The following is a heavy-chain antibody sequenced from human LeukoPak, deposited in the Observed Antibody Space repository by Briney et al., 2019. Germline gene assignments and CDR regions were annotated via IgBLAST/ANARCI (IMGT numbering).Heavy chain of an antibody. CDR2: ISSSSSTI. CDR1: GFTFSSYS. Sequence: GGCLRLSSAASGFTFSSYSMNWVRPAPGKGREWVSYISSSSSTIYYADSVKGRFTISRDNAKNSLYLQMNSLRAEDTAVYYCARDRQGPLITMIVVVPQGLDYWGQGTLVTVSS. D-gene: IGHD3-22*01. J-gene: IGHJ4*02. CDR3: ARDRQGPLITMIVVVPQGLDY. V-gene: IGHV3-48*01.